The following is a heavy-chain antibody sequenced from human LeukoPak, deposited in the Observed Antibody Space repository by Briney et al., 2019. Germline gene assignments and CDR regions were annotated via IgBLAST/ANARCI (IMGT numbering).Heavy chain of an antibody. J-gene: IGHJ4*02. D-gene: IGHD3-10*01. CDR1: GFTFDDYG. V-gene: IGHV3-20*04. Sequence: GGSLRLSCAASGFTFDDYGMSWVRQAPGKGLEWVSGINWNGGSTGYADSVKGRFTISRDNAKNSLYLQMNSLRAEDTALYYCARVGYGSGSYYKSHFDYWGQGTLVTVSS. CDR2: INWNGGST. CDR3: ARVGYGSGSYYKSHFDY.